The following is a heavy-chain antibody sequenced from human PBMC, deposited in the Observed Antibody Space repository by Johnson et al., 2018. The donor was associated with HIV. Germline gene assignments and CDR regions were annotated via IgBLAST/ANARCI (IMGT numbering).Heavy chain of an antibody. Sequence: EMQLVESGGGLVQPGGSLRLSCAASGFTVSSNYMSWVRQAPGKGLEWVSVIYSGGSTYYADSVKGRFTISRDNAKNSLYLQMNSLRAEDTALYYCVKGIDSSSWYAFDIWGQGTMVTVSS. D-gene: IGHD6-13*01. CDR3: VKGIDSSSWYAFDI. CDR1: GFTVSSNY. V-gene: IGHV3-66*02. J-gene: IGHJ3*02. CDR2: IYSGGST.